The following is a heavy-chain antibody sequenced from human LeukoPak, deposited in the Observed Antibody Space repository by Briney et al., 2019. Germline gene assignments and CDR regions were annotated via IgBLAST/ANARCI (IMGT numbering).Heavy chain of an antibody. J-gene: IGHJ4*02. CDR2: ISSSGTTI. D-gene: IGHD2-21*02. V-gene: IGHV3-48*03. CDR1: GFTFSSYE. Sequence: GGSLRLSCAASGFTFSSYEMNWVRQAPGKGLEWVSYISSSGTTIHYVDSVKGRFTISRDNSKNTLYLQMNSLRAEDTAVYYCARPRPGGGDCYDYWGQGTLVTVSS. CDR3: ARPRPGGGDCYDY.